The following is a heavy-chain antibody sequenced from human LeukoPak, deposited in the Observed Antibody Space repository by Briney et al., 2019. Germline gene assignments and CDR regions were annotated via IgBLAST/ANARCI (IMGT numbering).Heavy chain of an antibody. V-gene: IGHV1-2*02. Sequence: ASVKVSCKASGYTFTAYYMHWVRQAPGQGLEWMGWIDSKNGDTKYAQKFQSRLTITRDTSIGIAYMELRSLISDDTAGYYCARGENPLDAFDIWGQGTMVTVSS. CDR3: ARGENPLDAFDI. CDR2: IDSKNGDT. J-gene: IGHJ3*02. CDR1: GYTFTAYY.